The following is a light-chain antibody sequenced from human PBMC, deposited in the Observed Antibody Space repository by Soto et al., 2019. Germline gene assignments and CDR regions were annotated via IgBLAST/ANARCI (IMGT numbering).Light chain of an antibody. Sequence: DIQMTQPPSSVSASVGDRLTITCRASRDISNSLAWYQQTPGKAPKLLLRGASSLHRGVPSRFSGGGAGTEFTLTISSLQPEDFATYYCQQTSAFPRTFGQGTKVDI. CDR1: RDISNS. J-gene: IGKJ1*01. CDR2: GAS. V-gene: IGKV1-12*01. CDR3: QQTSAFPRT.